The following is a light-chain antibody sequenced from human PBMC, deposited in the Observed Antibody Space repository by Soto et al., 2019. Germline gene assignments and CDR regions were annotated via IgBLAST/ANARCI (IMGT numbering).Light chain of an antibody. J-gene: IGKJ4*01. CDR1: HYIKKY. CDR2: EAS. Sequence: DVQMTQSPSSLSASVGDRVTITCQASHYIKKYLNWYQEKPGKAPNILIYEASNLQTGGPSRFSGSGSVTDFTFTISNLQTEDTGTYYCQQYYSVPLTFGGGTKVEIK. CDR3: QQYYSVPLT. V-gene: IGKV1-33*01.